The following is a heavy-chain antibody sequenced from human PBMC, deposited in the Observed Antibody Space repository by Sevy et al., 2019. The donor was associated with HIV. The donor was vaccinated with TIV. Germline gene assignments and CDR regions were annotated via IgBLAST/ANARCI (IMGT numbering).Heavy chain of an antibody. V-gene: IGHV3-23*01. J-gene: IGHJ4*02. D-gene: IGHD2-8*01. CDR3: AREGCTRPHDY. Sequence: GSLRLSCAASGFAFYDYSMSWIRQAPGKGLEWVATLSFGCGKKNYDDSVKGRFTISRDNSKNSFYLQMDNLRVEDTALYYCAREGCTRPHDYWGQGTRVTVSS. CDR1: GFAFYDYS. CDR2: LSFGCGKK.